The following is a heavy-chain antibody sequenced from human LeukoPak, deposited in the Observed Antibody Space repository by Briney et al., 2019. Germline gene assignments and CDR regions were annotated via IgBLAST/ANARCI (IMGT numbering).Heavy chain of an antibody. V-gene: IGHV3-53*01. CDR3: AKAEGYDILTGLDY. CDR1: GFTVINNY. CDR2: IDTGVNT. D-gene: IGHD3-9*01. J-gene: IGHJ4*02. Sequence: PGGSLRLSCAASGFTVINNYMSWVRQAPGKGLEWVSLIDTGVNTYYADSVKGRFTISRDSSKNTLYLQMNSLRTEDTAVYYCAKAEGYDILTGLDYWGQGTLVTVSS.